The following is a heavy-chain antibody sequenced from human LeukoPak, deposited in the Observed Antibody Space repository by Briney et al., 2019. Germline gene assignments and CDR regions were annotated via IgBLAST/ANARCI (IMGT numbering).Heavy chain of an antibody. V-gene: IGHV4-34*01. CDR3: ARGRRYSGYGA. D-gene: IGHD5-12*01. CDR1: GGSFSGYY. CDR2: INHSGST. Sequence: SETLSLTCAVYGGSFSGYYWSWIRQPPGKGLEWIGEINHSGSTNYNPSLKSRVTISVDTSKNQFSLKLSSVTAADTAVYYCARGRRYSGYGAWGKGTTVTVSS. J-gene: IGHJ6*04.